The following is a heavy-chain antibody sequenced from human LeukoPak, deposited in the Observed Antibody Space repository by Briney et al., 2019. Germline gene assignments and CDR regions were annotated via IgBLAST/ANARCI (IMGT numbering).Heavy chain of an antibody. Sequence: KTGGSLRLSCAASGFAFSSYSMDWVRQAPGKGLEWVSSISSSSSYIYYADSVKGRFTISRDNAKNSLYLQMNSLRAEDTAVYYCATLTVPSSGWYGPYDFDYWGQGTLVTVSS. CDR1: GFAFSSYS. CDR2: ISSSSSYI. J-gene: IGHJ4*02. V-gene: IGHV3-21*01. CDR3: ATLTVPSSGWYGPYDFDY. D-gene: IGHD6-19*01.